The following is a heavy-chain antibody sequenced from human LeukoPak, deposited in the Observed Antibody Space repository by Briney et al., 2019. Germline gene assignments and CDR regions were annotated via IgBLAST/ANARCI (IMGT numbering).Heavy chain of an antibody. CDR1: GFTFSSYS. CDR3: ARDQGFGELFHYYYYYMDV. CDR2: TSSSSSYI. D-gene: IGHD3-10*01. Sequence: PGGSLRLSCAASGFTFSSYSMNWVRQAPGKGLEWVSSTSSSSSYIYYADPVKGRFTISRDNAKNSLYLQMNSLRAEDTAVYYCARDQGFGELFHYYYYYMDVWGKGTTVTISS. J-gene: IGHJ6*03. V-gene: IGHV3-21*01.